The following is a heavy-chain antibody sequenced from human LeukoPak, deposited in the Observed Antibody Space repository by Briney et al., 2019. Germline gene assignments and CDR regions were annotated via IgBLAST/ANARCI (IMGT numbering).Heavy chain of an antibody. J-gene: IGHJ4*02. CDR1: GFTFSTIH. D-gene: IGHD2-21*01. V-gene: IGHV3-7*01. CDR2: IGPDGSRT. Sequence: GGSLRLSCAASGFTFSTIHMGWARQAPGKGLEWAANIGPDGSRTYYVDSAKGRFTISRDNTKNSLYLQMNSLRAEDTAVYFCSRGGGLLDYWGQGTLVTVSS. CDR3: SRGGGLLDY.